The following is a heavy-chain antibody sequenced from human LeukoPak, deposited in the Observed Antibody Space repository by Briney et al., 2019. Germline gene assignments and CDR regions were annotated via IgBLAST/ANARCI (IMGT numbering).Heavy chain of an antibody. J-gene: IGHJ6*01. Sequence: PGGSLRLSCAASGFTVSSYYMTWVRQAPGKGLEWVSAIYSGGNTYYADSVKGRVAISRDNSKNTVFLQVNRVRAEDTAVYYCARSYSNHLFGMDVWGQGTTVTVSS. CDR2: IYSGGNT. CDR3: ARSYSNHLFGMDV. CDR1: GFTVSSYY. D-gene: IGHD4-11*01. V-gene: IGHV3-66*01.